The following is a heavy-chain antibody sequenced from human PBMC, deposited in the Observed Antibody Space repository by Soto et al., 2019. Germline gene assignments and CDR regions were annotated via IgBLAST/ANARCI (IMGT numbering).Heavy chain of an antibody. J-gene: IGHJ6*02. Sequence: ESGGGVVQPGRSLRLSCAASGFTFSNYGMHWVRQAPGKGLEWVAVISYDGSKKYYADSVKGRFTISRDNSKNTLYLQMNSLRAEDTAVYYCAKDVVVGATTGLGDYYYYYGMDVWGQGTTVTVSS. D-gene: IGHD1-26*01. V-gene: IGHV3-30*18. CDR3: AKDVVVGATTGLGDYYYYYGMDV. CDR2: ISYDGSKK. CDR1: GFTFSNYG.